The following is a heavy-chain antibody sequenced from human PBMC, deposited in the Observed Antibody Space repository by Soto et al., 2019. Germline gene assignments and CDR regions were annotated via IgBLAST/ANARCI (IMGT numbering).Heavy chain of an antibody. D-gene: IGHD3-16*02. Sequence: SETLSLTCTVSGGSISSYYWSWIRQPPGKGLEWIGYIYYSGSTNYNPSLKSRVTISVDTSKNQFSLKLSSVTAADTAVYYCARSGVDYIWGSYRYYYFDSWGPGTLVTVSS. CDR2: IYYSGST. V-gene: IGHV4-59*01. CDR1: GGSISSYY. CDR3: ARSGVDYIWGSYRYYYFDS. J-gene: IGHJ4*02.